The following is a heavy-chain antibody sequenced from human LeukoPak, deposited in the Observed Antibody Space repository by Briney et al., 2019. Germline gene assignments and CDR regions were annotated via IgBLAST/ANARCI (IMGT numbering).Heavy chain of an antibody. V-gene: IGHV3-7*04. CDR3: ARLVGMVTTYDI. J-gene: IGHJ3*02. CDR2: IKQDGSEK. D-gene: IGHD5-24*01. CDR1: GITFRSHW. Sequence: GGSLRLSCAASGITFRSHWMSWVRQAPGKGLQWVASIKQDGSEKLYLDSVRGRFTISRDNAENSLYLQMNSLRDEDTAVYYCARLVGMVTTYDIWGQGTMVTVSS.